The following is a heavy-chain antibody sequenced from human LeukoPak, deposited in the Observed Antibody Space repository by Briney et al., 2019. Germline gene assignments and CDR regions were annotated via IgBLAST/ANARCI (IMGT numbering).Heavy chain of an antibody. V-gene: IGHV3-20*04. CDR1: GFTFDDYG. Sequence: GGSLRLXCAASGFTFDDYGMSWVRQAPGKGLESVSGINWNGGSTGYADSVKGRFTISRDNAKNSLYLQMNSLRAEDTALYYCARDRHDYGDRDAFDIWGQGTMVTVSS. CDR2: INWNGGST. D-gene: IGHD4-17*01. CDR3: ARDRHDYGDRDAFDI. J-gene: IGHJ3*02.